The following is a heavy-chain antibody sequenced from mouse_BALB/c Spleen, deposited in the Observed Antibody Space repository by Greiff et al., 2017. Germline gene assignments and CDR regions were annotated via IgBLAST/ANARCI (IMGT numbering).Heavy chain of an antibody. V-gene: IGHV3-6*02. CDR3: ARGGTRGYFDY. CDR2: ISYDGSN. Sequence: VQLKQSGPGLVKPSQSLSLTCSVTGYSITSGYYWNWIRQFPGNKLEWMGYISYDGSNNYNPSLKNRISITRDTSKNQFFLKLNSVTTEDTATYYCARGGTRGYFDYWGQGTTLTVSS. D-gene: IGHD4-1*01. J-gene: IGHJ2*01. CDR1: GYSITSGYY.